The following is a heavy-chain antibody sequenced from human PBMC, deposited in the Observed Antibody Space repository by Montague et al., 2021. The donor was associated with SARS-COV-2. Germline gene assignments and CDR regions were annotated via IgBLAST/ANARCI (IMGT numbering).Heavy chain of an antibody. CDR3: ARDLNGYGGSGGFDY. D-gene: IGHD6-6*01. J-gene: IGHJ4*02. CDR2: IYYSGST. Sequence: SETLSLTCTVSGGSISSGGYYWGWIRQPPGKGLEWIGSIYYSGSTYYNPSLKSRLTISVDTSKNQFSLKLSSVTAADTAVYYCARDLNGYGGSGGFDYGGQGTRVTVSS. CDR1: GGSISSGGYY. V-gene: IGHV4-39*07.